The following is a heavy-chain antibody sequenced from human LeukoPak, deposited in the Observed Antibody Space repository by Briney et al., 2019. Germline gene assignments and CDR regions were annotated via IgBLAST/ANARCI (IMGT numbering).Heavy chain of an antibody. CDR2: IRSKIYGGTP. CDR1: GSTFGDYA. CDR3: TRDKTPYY. V-gene: IGHV3-49*04. J-gene: IGHJ4*02. Sequence: GGSLRLSCTASGSTFGDYAMTWVRQAPGKGLEWVGFIRSKIYGGTPEYAASVKGRFTISRDDSKGIAYLQMDSLKTEDTAVYYCTRDKTPYYWGQGTLVTVSS.